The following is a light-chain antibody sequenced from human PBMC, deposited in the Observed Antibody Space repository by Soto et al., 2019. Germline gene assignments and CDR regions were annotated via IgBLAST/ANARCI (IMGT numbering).Light chain of an antibody. CDR2: GVN. Sequence: SVLTQPASVSGSPGQSITISCTGTSSDVGSYNLVSWCQQHPGKAPKLMIYGVNKRPSGVSNRFSGSKSGDTASLTISGLQAEDEADYYCCSYAGISTFYVFGTGTRSPS. J-gene: IGLJ1*01. CDR3: CSYAGISTFYV. V-gene: IGLV2-23*02. CDR1: SSDVGSYNL.